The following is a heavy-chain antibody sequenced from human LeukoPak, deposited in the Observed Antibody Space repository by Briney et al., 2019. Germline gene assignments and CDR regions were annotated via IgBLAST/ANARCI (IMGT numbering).Heavy chain of an antibody. V-gene: IGHV4-59*08. D-gene: IGHD7-27*01. CDR3: ARHYSITGGRLSGYWLDP. CDR2: IYYSGST. Sequence: SETLSLTCTVSGASISTYYWSWIRQPPGKGLEWIAYIYYSGSTNCNPSLKSQVTISVDTSKNQVSLKLSSVTAADTAVYYCARHYSITGGRLSGYWLDPWGQGTLVTVSS. CDR1: GASISTYY. J-gene: IGHJ5*02.